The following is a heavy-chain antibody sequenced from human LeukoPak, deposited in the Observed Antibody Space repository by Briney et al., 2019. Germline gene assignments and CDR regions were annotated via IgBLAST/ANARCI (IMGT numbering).Heavy chain of an antibody. D-gene: IGHD6-25*01. CDR3: ARVSWSSGFPGYFDY. V-gene: IGHV4-39*07. J-gene: IGHJ4*02. Sequence: SETLSLTYTVSSGSITRSSYYWGWIREPPGKGLEWIGSIYYSGSTYYNPSLKSPVTISIATSKNQFSLKLSSVTAAETAVYYCARVSWSSGFPGYFDYWGQGTLVTVSS. CDR1: SGSITRSSYY. CDR2: IYYSGST.